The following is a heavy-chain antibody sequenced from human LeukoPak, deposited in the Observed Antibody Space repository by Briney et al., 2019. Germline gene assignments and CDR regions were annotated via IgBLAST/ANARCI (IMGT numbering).Heavy chain of an antibody. CDR2: IRYDGSKK. CDR3: ASIAAAGLDAFDF. D-gene: IGHD6-13*01. V-gene: IGHV3-30*02. J-gene: IGHJ3*01. Sequence: GGSLRLSCAASGFIFSGSGMHWVRQAPGKGLAWVFFIRYDGSKKHYADSVKGRFTISRDNPKNTLYLQMNRLRTEDTAVYYCASIAAAGLDAFDFWGQGTMVTVSS. CDR1: GFIFSGSG.